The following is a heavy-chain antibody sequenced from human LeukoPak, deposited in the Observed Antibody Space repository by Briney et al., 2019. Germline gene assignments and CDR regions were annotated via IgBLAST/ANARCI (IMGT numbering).Heavy chain of an antibody. V-gene: IGHV4-34*01. D-gene: IGHD2-2*01. Sequence: SETLSLTCAVYGGSFSGYYWSWIRQPPGKGLEWIGEINHSGSTNYNPSLKSRVTISVDTSKNQFSQKLSSVTAADTAVYYCARASNDCSSTSCPFDYWGQGTLVTVSS. J-gene: IGHJ4*02. CDR2: INHSGST. CDR3: ARASNDCSSTSCPFDY. CDR1: GGSFSGYY.